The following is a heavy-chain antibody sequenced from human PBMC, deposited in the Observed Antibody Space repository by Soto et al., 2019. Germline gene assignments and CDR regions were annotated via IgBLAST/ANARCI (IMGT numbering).Heavy chain of an antibody. J-gene: IGHJ3*02. Sequence: GSGPTLVNPTQTLTLTCTFSGFSLSTSGVGVGWIRQPPGKALEWLALIYWDDDKRHSPSLKSRLTITKDTSKNQVVLTMTNMDPVDTATYYCAHRYQFLEWFRDAFDIWGQGTMVTVSS. CDR1: GFSLSTSGVG. CDR3: AHRYQFLEWFRDAFDI. D-gene: IGHD3-3*01. CDR2: IYWDDDK. V-gene: IGHV2-5*02.